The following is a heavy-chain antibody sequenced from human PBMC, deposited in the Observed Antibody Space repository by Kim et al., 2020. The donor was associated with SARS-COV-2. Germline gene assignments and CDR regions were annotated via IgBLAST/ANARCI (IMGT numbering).Heavy chain of an antibody. CDR3: AKDPVYYYDSRGYLDY. Sequence: GGSLRLSCAASGFTFSSYGMHWVRQAAGKGLERVAVISYDGSNKYYADSVKGRFTISRDNSKNTLYLQMNSLRAEDTAVYYCAKDPVYYYDSRGYLDYWGQERMVTVSS. CDR1: GFTFSSYG. V-gene: IGHV3-30*18. CDR2: ISYDGSNK. J-gene: IGHJ4*02. D-gene: IGHD3-22*01.